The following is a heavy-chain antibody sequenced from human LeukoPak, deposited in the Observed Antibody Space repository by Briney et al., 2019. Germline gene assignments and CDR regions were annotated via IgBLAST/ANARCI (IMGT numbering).Heavy chain of an antibody. V-gene: IGHV1-46*01. D-gene: IGHD5-18*01. CDR2: INPSDGKT. CDR3: AREIGPRQLHLWGSAFDY. J-gene: IGHJ4*02. Sequence: GASVKVSCKASGYTFTSYYMHWVRQAPGQGLEWMGIINPSDGKTSYAQKFQGRVTMTRDTSTSTVYMELSSLRSEDTAVYYCAREIGPRQLHLWGSAFDYWGQGTLVTVSS. CDR1: GYTFTSYY.